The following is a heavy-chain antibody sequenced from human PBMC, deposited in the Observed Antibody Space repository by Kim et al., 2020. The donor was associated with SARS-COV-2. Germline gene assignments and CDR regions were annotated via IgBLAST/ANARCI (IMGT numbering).Heavy chain of an antibody. CDR2: ISGSGGGT. J-gene: IGHJ4*02. V-gene: IGHV3-23*01. D-gene: IGHD3-3*01. CDR1: GFTFSSFA. CDR3: AKKYDFWSRRAFPADY. Sequence: GGSLRLSCAASGFTFSSFAMSWVHQAPGKGLEWVSCISGSGGGTYYADSLKGRFTISRDNSKNTVYLQMNSLRAEDTAVDYCAKKYDFWSRRAFPADYWGQGTLVTVSS.